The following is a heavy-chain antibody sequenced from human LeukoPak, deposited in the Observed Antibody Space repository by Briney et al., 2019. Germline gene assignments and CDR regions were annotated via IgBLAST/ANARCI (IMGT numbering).Heavy chain of an antibody. D-gene: IGHD4-17*01. CDR3: AKRPSDYGDYVSYFDY. V-gene: IGHV3-30*18. Sequence: GGSLRLSCAASGSSFISYGMHWVRQAPGKGLEWVGVISDDGRRKDYADSVKGRFTISRDNSKDTLYLQMNSLRAEDTAVYYCAKRPSDYGDYVSYFDYWGQGTLVTVSS. CDR2: ISDDGRRK. CDR1: GSSFISYG. J-gene: IGHJ4*02.